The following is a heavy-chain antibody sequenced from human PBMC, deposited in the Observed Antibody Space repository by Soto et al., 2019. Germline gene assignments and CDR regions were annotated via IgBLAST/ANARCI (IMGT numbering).Heavy chain of an antibody. J-gene: IGHJ6*02. CDR3: ARADYDILTGYYNGYYGMDV. Sequence: QVQLVESGGGVVQPGRSLRLSCAASGFTFSSYAMHWVRQAPGKGLEWVAVISYDGSNKYYADSVKGRFTISRDNSKNPLYLQMNSLRAEDTAVYYCARADYDILTGYYNGYYGMDVWGQGTTVTVSS. V-gene: IGHV3-30-3*01. CDR2: ISYDGSNK. D-gene: IGHD3-9*01. CDR1: GFTFSSYA.